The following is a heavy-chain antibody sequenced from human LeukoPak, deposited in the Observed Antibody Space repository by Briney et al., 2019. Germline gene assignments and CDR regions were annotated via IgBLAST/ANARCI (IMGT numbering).Heavy chain of an antibody. V-gene: IGHV4-61*02. D-gene: IGHD3-10*01. CDR3: ARPTASGSGSSGP. CDR2: IYTGGST. J-gene: IGHJ5*02. CDR1: AGSISSGSYY. Sequence: SQTLSLTCTVSAGSISSGSYYWSWIRQPAGKGLEWIGRIYTGGSTNYNPSLKSRVTISVDTSKNQFSLKLSSVTAADTAVYYRARPTASGSGSSGPWGQGTLVTVSS.